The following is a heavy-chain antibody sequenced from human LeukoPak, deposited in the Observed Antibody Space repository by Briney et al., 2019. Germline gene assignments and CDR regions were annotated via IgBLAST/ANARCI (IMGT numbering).Heavy chain of an antibody. Sequence: PSETLSLTCAVYGGSFSGYYWSWIRQPPGKGLEWIGEINHSGSTNYNPSLKSRVTISVDTSKNQFSLKLSSVTAAHTAVYYCARGGLILRGWFDPWGQGTLVTVSS. D-gene: IGHD2-8*01. CDR1: GGSFSGYY. CDR3: ARGGLILRGWFDP. CDR2: INHSGST. V-gene: IGHV4-34*01. J-gene: IGHJ5*02.